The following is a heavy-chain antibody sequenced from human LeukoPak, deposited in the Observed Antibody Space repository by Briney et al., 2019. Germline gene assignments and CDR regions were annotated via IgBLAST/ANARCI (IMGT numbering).Heavy chain of an antibody. CDR1: GGSISSGGYS. Sequence: SQTLSLTCAVSGGSISSGGYSWSWIRQPPGKGLEWIGYIYHSGSTYYNPSLKSRVTISVDTSKNQFSLKLSSVTAADTAVYYCARRKLNWNYGLGAFDIWGQGTMVTVSS. CDR3: ARRKLNWNYGLGAFDI. D-gene: IGHD1-7*01. CDR2: IYHSGST. J-gene: IGHJ3*02. V-gene: IGHV4-30-2*01.